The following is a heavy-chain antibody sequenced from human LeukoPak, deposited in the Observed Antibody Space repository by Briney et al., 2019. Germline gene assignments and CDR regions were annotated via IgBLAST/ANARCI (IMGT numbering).Heavy chain of an antibody. CDR1: GFTFSDYA. Sequence: GGSLRLSCAASGFTFSDYAMYWVRQAPGKGLEWVTSISYDGSNEYYADSVKGRFTISRDNSKNTLYLQMNSLRTEDTAVYYCARGAPPDYWGQGTLVTVSS. J-gene: IGHJ4*02. CDR3: ARGAPPDY. V-gene: IGHV3-30-3*01. CDR2: ISYDGSNE.